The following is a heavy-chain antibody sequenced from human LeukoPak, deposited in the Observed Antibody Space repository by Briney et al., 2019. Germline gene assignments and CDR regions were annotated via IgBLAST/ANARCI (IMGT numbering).Heavy chain of an antibody. CDR3: ARPAGTHYYDSSGYTLDY. CDR2: ISYDGSNK. V-gene: IGHV3-30-3*01. Sequence: GGSLRLSCAASGFTFSSYAMHWVRQAPGKGLEWVAVISYDGSNKYYADSVKGRFTISRDNSKNTLYLQMNSLRAEDTAVYYCARPAGTHYYDSSGYTLDYWGQGTLVTVSS. D-gene: IGHD3-22*01. J-gene: IGHJ4*02. CDR1: GFTFSSYA.